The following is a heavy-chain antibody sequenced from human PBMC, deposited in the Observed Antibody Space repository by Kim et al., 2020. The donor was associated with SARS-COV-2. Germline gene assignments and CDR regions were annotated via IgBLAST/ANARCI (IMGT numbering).Heavy chain of an antibody. Sequence: GGSPRLSCAASGFTFSSYGMHWVRQAPGKGLEWVAVISYDGSNKYYADSVKGRFTISRDNSKNTLYLQMNSLRAEDTAVYYCAKELPPGYSSGWSYYYYGMDVWGQGTTVTVS. J-gene: IGHJ6*02. CDR1: GFTFSSYG. V-gene: IGHV3-30*18. CDR2: ISYDGSNK. CDR3: AKELPPGYSSGWSYYYYGMDV. D-gene: IGHD6-19*01.